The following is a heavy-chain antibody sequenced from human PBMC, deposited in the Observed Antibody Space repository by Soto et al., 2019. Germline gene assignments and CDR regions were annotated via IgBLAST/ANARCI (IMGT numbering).Heavy chain of an antibody. CDR3: ARDAAPGYFDL. J-gene: IGHJ2*01. D-gene: IGHD6-25*01. CDR2: ITNDGSAT. V-gene: IGHV3-74*01. Sequence: GSLRLSCAASGFTFRSFWMHWVRQAPGKGLMWVSRITNDGSATDYADSVRGRFTISRDNAENMLYLQLNNLRADDTAVYYCARDAAPGYFDLWGRGTLVTVS. CDR1: GFTFRSFW.